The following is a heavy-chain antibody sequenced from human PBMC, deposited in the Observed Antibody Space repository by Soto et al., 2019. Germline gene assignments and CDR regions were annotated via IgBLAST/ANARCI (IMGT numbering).Heavy chain of an antibody. D-gene: IGHD3-10*01. V-gene: IGHV3-23*01. Sequence: GGSLRLSCAASGFTFSSYSMSWVRQAPGKGLEWVSGFRSGGDDDTTYYADSVRGRFTISRDNSKNTPFLQMNSLRAEDTAIYYCAKKVNSGSGSQFFDYWGQGTLVTVS. CDR3: AKKVNSGSGSQFFDY. CDR2: FRSGGDDDTT. CDR1: GFTFSSYS. J-gene: IGHJ4*02.